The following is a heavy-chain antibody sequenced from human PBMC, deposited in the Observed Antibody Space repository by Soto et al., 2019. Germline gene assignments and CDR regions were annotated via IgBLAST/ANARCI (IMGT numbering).Heavy chain of an antibody. CDR1: GFTFSSYA. CDR2: ISGSGGST. Sequence: GSLRLSCAASGFTFSSYAMSWVRQAPGKGLEWVSAISGSGGSTYYADSVKGRFTISRDNSKNTMYLQMNSLRAEDTAVYYCSKEYYDILTGYYNSQVGYYFDYWGQGTLVTVSS. V-gene: IGHV3-23*01. CDR3: SKEYYDILTGYYNSQVGYYFDY. D-gene: IGHD3-9*01. J-gene: IGHJ4*02.